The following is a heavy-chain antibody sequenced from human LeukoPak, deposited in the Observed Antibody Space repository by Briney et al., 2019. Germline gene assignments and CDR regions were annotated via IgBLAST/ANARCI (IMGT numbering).Heavy chain of an antibody. Sequence: GGSLRLSCAASGFTFSDYYMSWIRQAPGKGLEWVSYISSSGNTIYSADSVKGRFTISRDNAKNSLYLQMNSLRAEDTAVYYCARDWYSGSYPLDYWGQGTLVTVSS. V-gene: IGHV3-11*04. D-gene: IGHD1-26*01. CDR3: ARDWYSGSYPLDY. J-gene: IGHJ4*02. CDR2: ISSSGNTI. CDR1: GFTFSDYY.